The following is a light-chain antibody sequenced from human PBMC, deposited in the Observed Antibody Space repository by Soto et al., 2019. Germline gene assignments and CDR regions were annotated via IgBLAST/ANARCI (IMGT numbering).Light chain of an antibody. CDR2: QVT. Sequence: QSALTQPASVSGSPGQSLTISCTGTSSDVGDYNYVSWYQQHPGKPPKLVIYQVTTLPSAVSNRFSGSKSGSTASLTISGLQAEDEAYYYCLSYTSSGTVVFGGGTKLTV. J-gene: IGLJ2*01. CDR1: SSDVGDYNY. V-gene: IGLV2-14*01. CDR3: LSYTSSGTVV.